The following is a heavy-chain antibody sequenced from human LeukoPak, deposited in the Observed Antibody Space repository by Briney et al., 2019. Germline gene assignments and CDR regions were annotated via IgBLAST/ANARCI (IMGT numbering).Heavy chain of an antibody. CDR1: GGTFSSYA. CDR2: IIPILGIA. CDR3: AREEGYSYGPFDY. D-gene: IGHD5-18*01. V-gene: IGHV1-69*04. Sequence: SVKVSCKASGGTFSSYAISWVRPAPGQGLEWMGRIIPILGIANYAQKFQGRVTITADKSTSTAYMELSSLRSEDTAVYYCAREEGYSYGPFDYWGQGTLVTVSS. J-gene: IGHJ4*02.